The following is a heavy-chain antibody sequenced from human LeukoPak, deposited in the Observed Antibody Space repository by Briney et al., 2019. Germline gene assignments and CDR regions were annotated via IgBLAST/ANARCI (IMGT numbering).Heavy chain of an antibody. D-gene: IGHD6-19*01. CDR2: ISSSSSYI. V-gene: IGHV3-21*01. CDR3: ARGSAVAVHY. Sequence: GSLLLSCAASGFTFSSYSMNWVRQAPGKGLEGVSSISSSSSYIYYADSVKGRFTTSRDNAKNSLYLQMNSLRAEDTAVYYCARGSAVAVHYWGQGTLVTVSS. J-gene: IGHJ4*02. CDR1: GFTFSSYS.